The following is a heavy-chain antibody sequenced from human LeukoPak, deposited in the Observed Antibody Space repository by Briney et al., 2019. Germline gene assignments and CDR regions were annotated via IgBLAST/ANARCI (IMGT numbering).Heavy chain of an antibody. CDR2: ISTNTGNP. V-gene: IGHV7-4-1*02. D-gene: IGHD6-13*01. CDR1: GYTFTSYA. CDR3: ARDVRQQLANWFDP. Sequence: GASVKVSCKASGYTFTSYAMNWVRQAPGQGLEWMGWISTNTGNPTYAQGFTGRFVFSLDISVSTAYLQISSLKAEDTAVYYCARDVRQQLANWFDPWGQGTLVTVSS. J-gene: IGHJ5*02.